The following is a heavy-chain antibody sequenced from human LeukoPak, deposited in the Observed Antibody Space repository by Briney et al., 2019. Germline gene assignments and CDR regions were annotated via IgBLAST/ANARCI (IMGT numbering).Heavy chain of an antibody. CDR1: GFTFSSYA. CDR2: ISGSGGST. CDR3: AKDRRFLEWLTGFDY. J-gene: IGHJ4*02. D-gene: IGHD3-3*01. Sequence: PGGSLRLSCAASGFTFSSYAMSWVRQAPGKGLEWVSAISGSGGSTYYADSVKRRFTISRDNSKNTLYLQMNSLRAEDTAVYYCAKDRRFLEWLTGFDYWGQGTLVTVSS. V-gene: IGHV3-23*01.